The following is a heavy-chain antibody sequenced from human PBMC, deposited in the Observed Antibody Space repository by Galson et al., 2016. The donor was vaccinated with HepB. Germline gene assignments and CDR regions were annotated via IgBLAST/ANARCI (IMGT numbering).Heavy chain of an antibody. V-gene: IGHV3-33*08. D-gene: IGHD1-26*01. Sequence: SLRLSCAASGFTFSSYTMSWVRQAPGRGLEWVAVIWYDGSDKYSADSVKGRFTISRDNSKNTLYLQMNSLRAEDRAVYYCARGGSGSYMNWFDPWGQGTLVTVSS. CDR3: ARGGSGSYMNWFDP. J-gene: IGHJ5*02. CDR2: IWYDGSDK. CDR1: GFTFSSYT.